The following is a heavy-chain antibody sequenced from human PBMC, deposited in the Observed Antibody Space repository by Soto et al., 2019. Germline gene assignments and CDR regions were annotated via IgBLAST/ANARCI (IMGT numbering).Heavy chain of an antibody. CDR3: ARDSLPYDSSGYNFDY. D-gene: IGHD3-22*01. CDR2: IYPGDSDT. Sequence: GESLKISCKGSGYSFTSYWIGWVRQMPGKGLEWMGIIYPGDSDTRYSPSFQGQVTISADKSISTAYLQWNSLRAEDTAVYYCARDSLPYDSSGYNFDYWGQGTLVTVSS. J-gene: IGHJ4*02. V-gene: IGHV5-51*01. CDR1: GYSFTSYW.